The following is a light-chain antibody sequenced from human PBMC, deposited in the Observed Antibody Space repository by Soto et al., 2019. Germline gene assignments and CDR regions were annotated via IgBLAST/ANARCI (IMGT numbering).Light chain of an antibody. Sequence: DIQMTQSPSSASASVGDRVTITCRASQDISGWLAWYQQKPGKPPNLLIYDASSLQSGVPSRFSGSGSGTDGTLTISSLKTEDVATYYCLQLKSYTLTFCQGTRLEIK. V-gene: IGKV1-12*01. CDR3: LQLKSYTLT. CDR2: DAS. CDR1: QDISGW. J-gene: IGKJ5*01.